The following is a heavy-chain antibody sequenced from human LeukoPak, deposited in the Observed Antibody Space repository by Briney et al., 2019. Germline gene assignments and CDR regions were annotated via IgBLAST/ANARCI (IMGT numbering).Heavy chain of an antibody. CDR1: GGTFSSYA. V-gene: IGHV1-69*05. Sequence: SVKVSCKASGGTFSSYAISWVRQAPGQGLEWMGGIIPIFGTANYAQKLQGRVTMTRDTSTSTVYMELSSLRSEDTAVYYCARDFGKYYLHKGCSFDIWGQGTMVTVSS. J-gene: IGHJ3*02. CDR2: IIPIFGTA. D-gene: IGHD3-10*01. CDR3: ARDFGKYYLHKGCSFDI.